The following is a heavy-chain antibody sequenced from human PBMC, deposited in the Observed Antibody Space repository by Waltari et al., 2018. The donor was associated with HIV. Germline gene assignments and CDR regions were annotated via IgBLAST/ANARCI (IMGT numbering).Heavy chain of an antibody. CDR2: ISGSENST. J-gene: IGHJ4*02. CDR1: GSTFSSYV. V-gene: IGHV3-23*01. CDR3: AKELAVAGRGFDF. D-gene: IGHD6-19*01. Sequence: EVQLLESGGGLVQPGGSLRLSCAASGSTFSSYVLRWVRQAPGKGLEWVSSISGSENSTYYADSVKGRFTISRDNSKNTLYLQVNTLRDEDTAIYYCAKELAVAGRGFDFWGQGTLATVAS.